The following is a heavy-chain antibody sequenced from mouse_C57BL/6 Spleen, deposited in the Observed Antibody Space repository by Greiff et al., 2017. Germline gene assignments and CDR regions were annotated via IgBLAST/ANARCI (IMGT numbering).Heavy chain of an antibody. CDR3: ARQGDEGAWFAY. CDR1: GFTFSSYT. V-gene: IGHV5-9*01. CDR2: ISGGGGNT. Sequence: VESGGGLVKPGGSLKLSCAASGFTFSSYTMSWVRQTPEKRLEWVATISGGGGNTYYPDSVKGRFTISRDNAKNTLYLQMSRLRSEDTALYYCARQGDEGAWFAYWGQGTLVTVSA. D-gene: IGHD3-3*01. J-gene: IGHJ3*01.